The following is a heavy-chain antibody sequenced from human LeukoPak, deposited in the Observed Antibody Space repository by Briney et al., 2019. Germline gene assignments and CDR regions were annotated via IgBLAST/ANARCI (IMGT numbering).Heavy chain of an antibody. V-gene: IGHV1-18*01. CDR2: INAYNGNT. Sequence: GASVTVSFTASGYTFTIYGISWVRQAPGQGLEWMGWINAYNGNTNYAQKLQGRVTMTTDTSTSTAYMELRSLRSDDTAVYYCAISYDFWSGYYTGHNGGYFDYWGQGTLVTVSS. CDR1: GYTFTIYG. D-gene: IGHD3-3*01. J-gene: IGHJ4*02. CDR3: AISYDFWSGYYTGHNGGYFDY.